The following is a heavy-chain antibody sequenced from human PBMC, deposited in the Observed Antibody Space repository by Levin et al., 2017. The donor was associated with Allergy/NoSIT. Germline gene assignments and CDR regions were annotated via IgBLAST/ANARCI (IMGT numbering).Heavy chain of an antibody. Sequence: GESLKISCAASGFTFSSYSMNWVRQAPGKGLEWVSSISSSSSYIYYADSVKGRFTISRDNAKNSLYLQMNSLRAEDTAVYYCARDLTTVTTHWFDPWGQGTLVTVSS. CDR1: GFTFSSYS. D-gene: IGHD4-11*01. J-gene: IGHJ5*02. V-gene: IGHV3-21*01. CDR3: ARDLTTVTTHWFDP. CDR2: ISSSSSYI.